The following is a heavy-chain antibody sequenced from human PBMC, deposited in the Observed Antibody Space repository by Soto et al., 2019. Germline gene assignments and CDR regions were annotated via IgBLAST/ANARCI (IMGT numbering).Heavy chain of an antibody. V-gene: IGHV1-69*08. CDR2: IVPVFGAT. CDR1: GDTFNTNT. Sequence: QVQLVQSGAEVKKPGSSVKVSCKASGDTFNTNTINWVRQAPGQGLEWLGRIVPVFGATHYSRKFQDRVTITADTSTNMAYMEMTRLSSEDTAVYFCASLRGLDNSAYYFLEKFQHWGQGTLVTVSS. D-gene: IGHD3-22*01. J-gene: IGHJ1*01. CDR3: ASLRGLDNSAYYFLEKFQH.